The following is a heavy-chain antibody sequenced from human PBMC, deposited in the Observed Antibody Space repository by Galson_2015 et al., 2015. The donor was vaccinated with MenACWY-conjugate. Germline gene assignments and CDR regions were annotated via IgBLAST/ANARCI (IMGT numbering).Heavy chain of an antibody. CDR1: GGTFSTYG. V-gene: IGHV1-69*11. Sequence: SVKVSCKASGGTFSTYGIVWVRQAPGQGLEWMGRIIPILDKTNYAQTFQDRVTITADDSTSTVYMELSSLRSEDTAMYYCARDIYASGTGWFDPWGQGTLVTVSS. CDR2: IIPILDKT. CDR3: ARDIYASGTGWFDP. J-gene: IGHJ5*02. D-gene: IGHD3-10*01.